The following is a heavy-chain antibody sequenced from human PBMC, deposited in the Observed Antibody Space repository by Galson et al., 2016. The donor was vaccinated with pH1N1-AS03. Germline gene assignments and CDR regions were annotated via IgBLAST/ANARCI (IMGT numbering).Heavy chain of an antibody. J-gene: IGHJ4*02. CDR2: ISGSGGST. CDR1: GFTFSKYA. V-gene: IGHV3-23*01. Sequence: SLRLSCAASGFTFSKYAMSWVRQAPGKGLEWVSSISGSGGSTFYADSVQGRFTISRDNSKNTLYLQLNSLRVEDTAIYYCAKRPRSDDDWGQGTLVLVPS. CDR3: AKRPRSDDD.